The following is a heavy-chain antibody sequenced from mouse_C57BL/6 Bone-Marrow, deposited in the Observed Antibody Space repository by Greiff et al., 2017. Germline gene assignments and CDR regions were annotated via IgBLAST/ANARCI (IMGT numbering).Heavy chain of an antibody. Sequence: QVQLQQSGAELARPGASVKLSCKASGYTFTSYGISWVKQRTGQGLEWIGEIYPRSGNTYYNEKFKGKATLTADKSSSTAYMEHRSLTSEDSAVYFCASRGYWGQGTTLTVSS. CDR1: GYTFTSYG. D-gene: IGHD3-1*01. CDR2: IYPRSGNT. CDR3: ASRGY. V-gene: IGHV1-81*01. J-gene: IGHJ2*01.